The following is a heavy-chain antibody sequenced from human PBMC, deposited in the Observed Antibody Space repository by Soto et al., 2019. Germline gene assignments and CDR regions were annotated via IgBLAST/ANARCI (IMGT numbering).Heavy chain of an antibody. CDR1: GFTFSNAW. Sequence: PGGSLRLSCAASGFTFSNAWMNWVRQAPGKGLEWVGRIKSKTDGGTTDYAAPVKGRFTISRDDSKNTLYLQMNSLKTEDTAVYYCTTARLSWYGLFDYWGQGTLVTVSS. CDR2: IKSKTDGGTT. CDR3: TTARLSWYGLFDY. V-gene: IGHV3-15*07. D-gene: IGHD6-13*01. J-gene: IGHJ4*02.